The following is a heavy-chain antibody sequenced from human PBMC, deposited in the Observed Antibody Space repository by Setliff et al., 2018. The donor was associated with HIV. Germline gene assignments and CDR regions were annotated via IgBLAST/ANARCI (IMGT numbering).Heavy chain of an antibody. Sequence: SGGSLRLSCAASGFTFSSYGMHWVRQAPGKGLEWVAVTWYDGSKKYYADSVKGRFIISRDNSKNTLYLQMNSLRAEDTAVYYCARGGTNGAPGYYYMGVWGKGTTVTVSS. J-gene: IGHJ6*03. V-gene: IGHV3-33*01. D-gene: IGHD2-8*01. CDR3: ARGGTNGAPGYYYMGV. CDR2: TWYDGSKK. CDR1: GFTFSSYG.